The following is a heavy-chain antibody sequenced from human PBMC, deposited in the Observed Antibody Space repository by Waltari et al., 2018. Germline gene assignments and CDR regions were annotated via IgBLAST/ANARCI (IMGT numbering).Heavy chain of an antibody. Sequence: QVQLVQSGAEVKKPGSSVKVSCKASGGTFSSYTISWVRQAPGQGLEWMGRIIPILGIANYAQKFQGRVTITADTSASTAYMELSSLRSEDTAVYYCARLNEEQWLSRIYYYGMDVWGQGTTVTVSS. CDR3: ARLNEEQWLSRIYYYGMDV. CDR2: IIPILGIA. CDR1: GGTFSSYT. V-gene: IGHV1-69*02. D-gene: IGHD6-19*01. J-gene: IGHJ6*02.